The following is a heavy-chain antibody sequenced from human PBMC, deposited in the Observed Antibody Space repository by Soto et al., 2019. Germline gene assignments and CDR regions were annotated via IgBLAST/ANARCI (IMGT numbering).Heavy chain of an antibody. J-gene: IGHJ4*02. D-gene: IGHD6-6*01. CDR3: TRSLEYSSSSLDY. CDR2: IRSKANSYAT. CDR1: GFTFSCSA. V-gene: IGHV3-73*01. Sequence: PGGSLRLSCAASGFTFSCSAMHWVRRASGKGLEWVGRIRSKANSYATAYAASVKGRFTISRDDSKNTAYLQMNSLKTEDTAVYYCTRSLEYSSSSLDYWGQGTLVTVSS.